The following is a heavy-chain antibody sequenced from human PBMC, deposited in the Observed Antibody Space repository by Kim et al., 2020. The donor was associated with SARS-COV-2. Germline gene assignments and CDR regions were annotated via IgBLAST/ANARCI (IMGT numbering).Heavy chain of an antibody. CDR1: GGSFSGYY. Sequence: SETLSLTCAVYGGSFSGYYWSWIRQPPGKGLEWIGEINHSGSTNYNPSLKSRVTISVDTSKNQFSLKLSSVTAADTAVYYCARGPRYGSGSYYNADSIRYYYYGMDVWGQGTTVTVSS. CDR3: ARGPRYGSGSYYNADSIRYYYYGMDV. J-gene: IGHJ6*02. V-gene: IGHV4-34*01. D-gene: IGHD3-10*01. CDR2: INHSGST.